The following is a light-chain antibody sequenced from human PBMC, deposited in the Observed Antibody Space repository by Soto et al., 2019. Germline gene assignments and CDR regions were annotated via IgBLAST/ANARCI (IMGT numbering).Light chain of an antibody. Sequence: NFMLTQPHSVSESPGQTVTISCTRSSGSIASNNVQWYQQRPGSAPTTVIYEDNQRPSGVPDRFSGSIDSSSNSASLTISGLKTEDEADYYCQSYDSSNVVFGGGTKLTVL. V-gene: IGLV6-57*04. J-gene: IGLJ2*01. CDR2: EDN. CDR1: SGSIASNN. CDR3: QSYDSSNVV.